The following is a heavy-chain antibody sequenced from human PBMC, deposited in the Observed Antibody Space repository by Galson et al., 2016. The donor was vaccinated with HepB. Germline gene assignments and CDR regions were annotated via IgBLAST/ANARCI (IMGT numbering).Heavy chain of an antibody. CDR1: GGTFNNY. Sequence: SVKVSCKASGGTFNNYIAWVRQAPGQGLEWMGGILPLFGLANYAQKFQARVTITADESTSTAFLILNSLRSDDTATYYCARDPGVGYHDGRRGYSDNGMDVWGQGTTVIVSS. V-gene: IGHV1-69*13. D-gene: IGHD3-22*01. CDR2: ILPLFGLA. J-gene: IGHJ6*02. CDR3: ARDPGVGYHDGRRGYSDNGMDV.